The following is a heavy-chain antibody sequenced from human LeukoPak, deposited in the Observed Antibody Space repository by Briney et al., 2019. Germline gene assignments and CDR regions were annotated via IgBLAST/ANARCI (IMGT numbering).Heavy chain of an antibody. CDR3: AREPPDNYDSRSYSYLGYGMDV. D-gene: IGHD3-10*01. CDR2: ISYDGSNK. V-gene: IGHV3-30*03. CDR1: GFIFSNYW. Sequence: PGGSLRLSCAASGFIFSNYWMTWVRQAPGKGLEWVAIISYDGSNKYYADSVKGRFTISRDNSKNTLYLQMNSLRAEDTAVYYCAREPPDNYDSRSYSYLGYGMDVWGQGTTVTVSS. J-gene: IGHJ6*02.